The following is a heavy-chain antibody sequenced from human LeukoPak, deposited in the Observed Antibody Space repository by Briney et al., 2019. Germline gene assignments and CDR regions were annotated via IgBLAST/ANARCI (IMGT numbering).Heavy chain of an antibody. D-gene: IGHD3-22*01. CDR1: GFTFSNYG. V-gene: IGHV3-30-3*01. CDR2: ISYDGSKR. CDR3: ARDSDISGYFSYFDY. Sequence: GGSLRLSCAASGFTFSNYGMHWVRQAPGKGLEWVAIISYDGSKRWYSDFVKGRLTISRDNSENTLYLQMNSLRAEDTAVYYCARDSDISGYFSYFDYCGQGTLVTVSS. J-gene: IGHJ4*02.